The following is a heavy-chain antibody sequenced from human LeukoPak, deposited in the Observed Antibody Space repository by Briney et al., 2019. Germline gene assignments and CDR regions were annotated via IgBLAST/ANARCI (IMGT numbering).Heavy chain of an antibody. CDR1: GGSVSSGSYY. D-gene: IGHD1-1*01. J-gene: IGHJ5*02. Sequence: SETLSLTCTVSGGSVSSGSYYWSWIWQPPGKGLEWIGYIYYSGSTNYNPSLKSRVTISVDTSKNQFSLKLSSVTAADTAVYYCARDPGTTGTTLRWFDPWGQGTLVTVSS. CDR3: ARDPGTTGTTLRWFDP. V-gene: IGHV4-61*01. CDR2: IYYSGST.